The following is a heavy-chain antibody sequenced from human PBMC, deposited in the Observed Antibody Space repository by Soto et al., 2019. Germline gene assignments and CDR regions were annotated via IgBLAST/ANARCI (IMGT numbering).Heavy chain of an antibody. V-gene: IGHV1-8*02. CDR1: GYTFTSYG. D-gene: IGHD4-17*01. CDR3: AIGYGDYAYYYYMDV. J-gene: IGHJ6*03. Sequence: ASVKVSCKASGYTFTSYGISWVRQATGQGLEWMGWMNPNSGNTGYAQKFQGRVTMTRNTSISTAYMELSSLRSEDTAVYYCAIGYGDYAYYYYMDVWGKGTTVTVSS. CDR2: MNPNSGNT.